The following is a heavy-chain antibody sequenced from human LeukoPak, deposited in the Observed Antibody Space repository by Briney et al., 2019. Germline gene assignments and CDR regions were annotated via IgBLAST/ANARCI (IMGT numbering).Heavy chain of an antibody. Sequence: GGSLRLSCAASGFAVSDNYMTWVRQAPGKGLEWVSVIYAGGTTHYADSVKGRFTISRDSTKNTIYLQMNNLRAEDTAVYYCARGLLRDGYTYTYSFDYWGQGALVTVSS. V-gene: IGHV3-66*01. D-gene: IGHD5-18*01. J-gene: IGHJ4*02. CDR2: IYAGGTT. CDR3: ARGLLRDGYTYTYSFDY. CDR1: GFAVSDNY.